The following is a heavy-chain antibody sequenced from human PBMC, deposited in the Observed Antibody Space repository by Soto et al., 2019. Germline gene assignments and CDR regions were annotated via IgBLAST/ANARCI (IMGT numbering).Heavy chain of an antibody. D-gene: IGHD6-13*01. V-gene: IGHV4-31*03. J-gene: IGHJ4*02. Sequence: SETLSLTCTVSGGSISSGGYYWSWIRHHPGKGLEWIGYIYYSGSTYYNPSLKSRVTISVDTSKNQFSLKLSSVTAADTAVYYCARRSRIAAAGALDYWGQGTLVTVSS. CDR1: GGSISSGGYY. CDR2: IYYSGST. CDR3: ARRSRIAAAGALDY.